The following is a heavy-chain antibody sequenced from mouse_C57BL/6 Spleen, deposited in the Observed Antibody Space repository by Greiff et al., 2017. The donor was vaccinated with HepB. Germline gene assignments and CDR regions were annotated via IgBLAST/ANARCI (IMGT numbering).Heavy chain of an antibody. CDR2: IDPANGNT. CDR1: GFNIKNTY. J-gene: IGHJ2*01. V-gene: IGHV14-3*01. CDR3: ARPFITTVVEGFDY. Sequence: VQLQQSVAELVRPGASVKLSCTASGFNIKNTYMHWVKQRPEQGLEWIGRIDPANGNTKYAPKFQGKATITADTSSNTAYLQLSSLTSEDTAIYYGARPFITTVVEGFDYWGQGTTLTGSS. D-gene: IGHD1-1*01.